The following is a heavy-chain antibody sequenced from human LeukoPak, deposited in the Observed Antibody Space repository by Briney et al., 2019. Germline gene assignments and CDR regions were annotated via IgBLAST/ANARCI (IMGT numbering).Heavy chain of an antibody. J-gene: IGHJ4*02. CDR3: ASLWFGELLRYPDY. CDR1: GFTFSSYW. CDR2: IKQDGSEK. V-gene: IGHV3-7*01. D-gene: IGHD3-10*01. Sequence: AGGSLRLSCAASGFTFSSYWMSWVRQAPGKGLEWVANIKQDGSEKYYVDSVKGRFTISRGNAKNSLYLQMNSLRAEDTAVYYCASLWFGELLRYPDYWGQGTLVTVSS.